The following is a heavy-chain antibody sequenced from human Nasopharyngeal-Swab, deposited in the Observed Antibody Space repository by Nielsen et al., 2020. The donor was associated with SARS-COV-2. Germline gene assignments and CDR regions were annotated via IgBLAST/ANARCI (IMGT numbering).Heavy chain of an antibody. V-gene: IGHV3-23*01. D-gene: IGHD4-17*01. CDR2: ISGSGGST. Sequence: GASLKISCAASGFTFSSYAMSWVRQAPGKGLEWVSAISGSGGSTYYADSVEGRFTISRDNSKNTLYLQMNSLRAEDTAVYYCAKYYGDYPYYYYYMDVWGKGTTVTVSS. CDR1: GFTFSSYA. J-gene: IGHJ6*03. CDR3: AKYYGDYPYYYYYMDV.